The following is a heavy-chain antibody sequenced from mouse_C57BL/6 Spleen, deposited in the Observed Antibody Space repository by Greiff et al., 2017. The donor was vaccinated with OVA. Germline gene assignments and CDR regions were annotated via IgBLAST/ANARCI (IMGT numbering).Heavy chain of an antibody. V-gene: IGHV5-6*01. Sequence: EVQLQESGGDLVKPGGSLKLSCAASGFTFSSYGMSWVRQTPDKRLEWVATISSGGSYTYYPDSVKGRFTISRDNAKNTLYLQMSSLKSEDTAMYYCARHLYDYDPYYYAMDYWGQGTSVTVSS. CDR1: GFTFSSYG. J-gene: IGHJ4*01. CDR2: ISSGGSYT. CDR3: ARHLYDYDPYYYAMDY. D-gene: IGHD2-4*01.